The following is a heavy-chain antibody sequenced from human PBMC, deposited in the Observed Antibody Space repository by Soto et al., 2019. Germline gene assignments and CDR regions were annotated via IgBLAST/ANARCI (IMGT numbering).Heavy chain of an antibody. J-gene: IGHJ4*02. Sequence: EVLLVQSGGGLVQPGGSLRLSCAPSGLSVTSNYMAWVRQAPGKGLEWVSVIYSGSTTHHADSVKGRFTISRDSSRYTLYLQMSSLRVEDTALYYCARGYWVEGYGAGTYFDYWGQGTLVTVSS. V-gene: IGHV3-66*01. CDR3: ARGYWVEGYGAGTYFDY. CDR2: IYSGSTT. D-gene: IGHD2-15*01. CDR1: GLSVTSNY.